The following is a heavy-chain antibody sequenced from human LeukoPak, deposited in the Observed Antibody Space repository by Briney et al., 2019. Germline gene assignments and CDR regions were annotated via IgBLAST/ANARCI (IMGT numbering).Heavy chain of an antibody. Sequence: PGGSLRLSCAASGFIFGDDAMSWFRQAPGKGLEWVGFIRSKAYGGTTEYAASVKGRFTISRDDSKSIAYLQMNSLKTEDTAVYYCTRTIVATILNYFDYWGQGTLVTVSS. CDR1: GFIFGDDA. CDR2: IRSKAYGGTT. CDR3: TRTIVATILNYFDY. V-gene: IGHV3-49*03. J-gene: IGHJ4*02. D-gene: IGHD5-12*01.